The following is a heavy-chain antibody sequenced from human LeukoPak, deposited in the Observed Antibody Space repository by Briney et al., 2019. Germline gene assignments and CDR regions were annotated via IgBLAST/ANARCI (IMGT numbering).Heavy chain of an antibody. Sequence: GGSLRLSCAASGFTFSTYAVHWVRQASGKGLDWVAVISSAGSHKYYADSVKGRFTISRDSSTLFLQMNSLRTEDTAVYYCARGSVFTPPPFDYWGQGTLVTVSS. J-gene: IGHJ4*02. CDR3: ARGSVFTPPPFDY. V-gene: IGHV3-30-3*01. CDR1: GFTFSTYA. CDR2: ISSAGSHK. D-gene: IGHD2-15*01.